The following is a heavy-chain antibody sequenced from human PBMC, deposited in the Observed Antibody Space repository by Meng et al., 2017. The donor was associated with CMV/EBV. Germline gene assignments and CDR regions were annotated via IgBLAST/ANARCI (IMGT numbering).Heavy chain of an antibody. CDR2: IIPILGIA. CDR1: GGTFSSYT. J-gene: IGHJ5*02. CDR3: AREASPYYDFWSGSFYGWFDP. Sequence: SVKVSCKASGGTFSSYTISWVRQAPGQGLEWMGRIIPILGIANYAQKFQGRVTITADKSTSTAYMELSSLRAEDTAVYYCAREASPYYDFWSGSFYGWFDPWGQGTPVTVSS. D-gene: IGHD3-3*01. V-gene: IGHV1-69*04.